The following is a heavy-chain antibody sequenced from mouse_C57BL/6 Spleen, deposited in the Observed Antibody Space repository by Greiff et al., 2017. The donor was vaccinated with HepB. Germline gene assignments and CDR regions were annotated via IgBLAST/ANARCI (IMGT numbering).Heavy chain of an antibody. D-gene: IGHD4-1*01. V-gene: IGHV5-17*01. CDR1: GFTFSDYG. CDR3: ASPNWDWFAY. J-gene: IGHJ3*01. CDR2: ISSGSSTI. Sequence: EVQVVESGGGLVKPGGSLKLSCAASGFTFSDYGMHWVRQAPEKGLEWVAYISSGSSTIYYADTVKGRFTISRDNAKNTLFLQMTSLRSEDTAMYYCASPNWDWFAYWGQGTLVTVSA.